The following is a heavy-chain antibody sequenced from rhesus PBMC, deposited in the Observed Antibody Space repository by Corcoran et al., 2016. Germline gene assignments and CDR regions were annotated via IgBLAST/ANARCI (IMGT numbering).Heavy chain of an antibody. D-gene: IGHD4-29*01. CDR1: GGSISSSY. J-gene: IGHJ3*01. Sequence: QLQLQESGPGLVKPSETLSVTCAVSGGSISSSYWSWIRQAPGKGLEWIGYIYGSGSSPNYNPSLKSRGTPSVDTSKNQLSLKLSSVTTAHTAVYYCASSVAATPAFDFWGQGLRVTVSS. CDR2: IYGSGSSP. V-gene: IGHV4-169*01. CDR3: ASSVAATPAFDF.